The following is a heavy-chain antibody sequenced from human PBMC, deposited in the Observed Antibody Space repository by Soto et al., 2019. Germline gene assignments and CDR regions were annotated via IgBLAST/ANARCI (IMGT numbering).Heavy chain of an antibody. Sequence: EVQLVESGGGLVQPGRSLRLSCAASGFTFDDYAMHWVRQAPGKGLEWVSGISWNSGSIGYADSVKGRFTISRDNAKNSLYLQMNSLRAEDTALYYCAKDGRDSSWVFDYWGQGTLVTVSS. CDR2: ISWNSGSI. CDR3: AKDGRDSSWVFDY. D-gene: IGHD6-13*01. J-gene: IGHJ4*02. CDR1: GFTFDDYA. V-gene: IGHV3-9*01.